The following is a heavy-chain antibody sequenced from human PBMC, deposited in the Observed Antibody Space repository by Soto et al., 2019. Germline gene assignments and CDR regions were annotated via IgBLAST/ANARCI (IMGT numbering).Heavy chain of an antibody. V-gene: IGHV5-51*01. J-gene: IGHJ4*02. D-gene: IGHD6-13*01. CDR2: IYPGDHET. CDR3: ARSPRSSPYFDY. Sequence: PGESLKISCQCSGYTFSNFWIGWVRQLPGKGLEWMGIIYPGDHETRYSPSFHGKVTISADKSINTAYRQWNSLEASDTAFYFCARSPRSSPYFDYWGQGALVTVSS. CDR1: GYTFSNFW.